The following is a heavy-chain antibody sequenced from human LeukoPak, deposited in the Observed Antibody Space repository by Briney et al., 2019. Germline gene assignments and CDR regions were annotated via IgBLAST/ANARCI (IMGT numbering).Heavy chain of an antibody. CDR1: GFTFSDYG. CDR3: VRDVFSLGDS. J-gene: IGHJ4*02. CDR2: INHDGTLR. D-gene: IGHD2/OR15-2a*01. V-gene: IGHV3-74*01. Sequence: GGSLRLSCAASGFTFSDYGMHWVRQAPGKGLVWVSHINHDGTLRNYADSVKSRFTISRDFAKNTLYLQMNTLGAEDTAVYYCVRDVFSLGDSWGQGTLVTVSS.